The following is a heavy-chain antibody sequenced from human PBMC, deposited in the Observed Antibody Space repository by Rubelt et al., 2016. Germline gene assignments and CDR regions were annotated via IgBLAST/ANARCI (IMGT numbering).Heavy chain of an antibody. D-gene: IGHD3-22*01. J-gene: IGHJ4*02. CDR1: GFTFSSYS. Sequence: EVQLLESGGGLVQPGGSLRLSCAASGFTFSSYSMNWVRQAPGKGLEWVSSISSSSSYIYYADSVKGRFTISRDNAKNSLYLQMNSLRAEDTAVYYRARAQTYYYDSSGEIPVWLPDYWGQGTLVTVSS. CDR3: ARAQTYYYDSSGEIPVWLPDY. V-gene: IGHV3-21*01. CDR2: ISSSSSYI.